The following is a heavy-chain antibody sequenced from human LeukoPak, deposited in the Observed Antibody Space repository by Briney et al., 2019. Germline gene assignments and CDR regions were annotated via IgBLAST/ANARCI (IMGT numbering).Heavy chain of an antibody. CDR1: GGIFSSYA. D-gene: IGHD2-2*01. Sequence: ASVKVSCKASGGIFSSYAISWVRQAPGQGLEWMGGIIPIFGTANYAQKFQGRVTITADESTSTAYMELSSLRSEDTAVYYCARVYCSSTSCYAPYYYGMDVWGQGTTVTVSS. J-gene: IGHJ6*02. V-gene: IGHV1-69*13. CDR2: IIPIFGTA. CDR3: ARVYCSSTSCYAPYYYGMDV.